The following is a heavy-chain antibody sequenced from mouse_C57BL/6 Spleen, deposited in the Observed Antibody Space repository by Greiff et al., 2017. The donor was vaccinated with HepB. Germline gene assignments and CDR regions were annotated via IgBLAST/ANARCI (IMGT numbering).Heavy chain of an antibody. J-gene: IGHJ2*01. V-gene: IGHV7-3*01. D-gene: IGHD1-1*01. CDR3: ARYGSYLDY. Sequence: EVKLVESGGGLVQPGGSLSLSCAASGFTFTDYYMSWVRQPPGKALEWLGFIRNKANGYTTEYSASVKGRFTISRDNSQSILYLQMNALRAEDSATYYWARYGSYLDYWGQGTTLTVSS. CDR2: IRNKANGYTT. CDR1: GFTFTDYY.